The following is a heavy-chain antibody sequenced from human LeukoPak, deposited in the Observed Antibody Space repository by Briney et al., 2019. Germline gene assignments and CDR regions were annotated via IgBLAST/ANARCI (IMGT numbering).Heavy chain of an antibody. CDR1: GDSITSRTYY. J-gene: IGHJ3*02. CDR3: ARHRYYDSWVHTGAFDI. CDR2: IYYSGTT. D-gene: IGHD3-3*01. V-gene: IGHV4-39*01. Sequence: PSENLSLTCTVTGDSITSRTYYWAWTRQPAGKGLEWIGTIYYSGTTYYNPSLKSRVTISLDTSSNQLSLGLTSVIAMDTAIYYCARHRYYDSWVHTGAFDIWGHGTTVTVSS.